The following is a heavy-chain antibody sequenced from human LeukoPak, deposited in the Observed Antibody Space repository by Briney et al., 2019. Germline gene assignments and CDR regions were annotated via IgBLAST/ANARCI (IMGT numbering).Heavy chain of an antibody. D-gene: IGHD2-15*01. J-gene: IGHJ5*02. CDR1: GYTFTVYY. V-gene: IGHV1-2*02. CDR2: INPNSGDT. Sequence: GASVKVSCKXSGYTFTVYYMYWVRQAPGQGLEWMGGINPNSGDTDYAQNFQGRVTMTRDTSISTAYMELTNLRSDDTAVYYCARGYCSGGTCYLVENWFDPWGQGTLVTVSS. CDR3: ARGYCSGGTCYLVENWFDP.